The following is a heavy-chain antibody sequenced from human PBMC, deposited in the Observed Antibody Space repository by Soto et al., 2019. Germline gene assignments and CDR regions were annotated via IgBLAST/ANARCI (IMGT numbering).Heavy chain of an antibody. CDR3: ARTGPIAAAGPHLFDY. D-gene: IGHD6-13*01. Sequence: GGSLRLSCAASGFTFSDYYMSWIRQAPGKGLEWVSYISSSGSTIYYADSVKGRFTISRDNAKNSLYLQMNSLRAEDTAVYYCARTGPIAAAGPHLFDYWGQGTLVTVSS. J-gene: IGHJ4*02. V-gene: IGHV3-11*01. CDR1: GFTFSDYY. CDR2: ISSSGSTI.